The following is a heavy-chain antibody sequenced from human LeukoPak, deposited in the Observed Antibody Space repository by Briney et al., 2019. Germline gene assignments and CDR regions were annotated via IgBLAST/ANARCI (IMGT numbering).Heavy chain of an antibody. V-gene: IGHV4-34*01. CDR1: GGSFSGYY. D-gene: IGHD2-8*02. CDR2: INHSGST. J-gene: IGHJ4*02. Sequence: SETLSLTCAVYGGSFSGYYWSWIRQPPGKGLEWIGEINHSGSTNYNPSLKSRVTISVDTSKNQFSLKLSSVTAADTAVYYCARGLVNGYFDYWGQGTLVTVSS. CDR3: ARGLVNGYFDY.